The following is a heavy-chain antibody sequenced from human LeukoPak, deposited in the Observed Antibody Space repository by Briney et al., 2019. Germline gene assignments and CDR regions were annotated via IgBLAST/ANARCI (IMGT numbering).Heavy chain of an antibody. Sequence: GGSLRLSCAASGFIFSTYAMGWVRLAPGKGLEWVSSPSGSGGTTYYADSVKGRFSMSRDNSKNTLYLQMNSLRVEDTAVYYCAKGRSGYYSLFDYWGQGTLVTVSS. D-gene: IGHD3-22*01. J-gene: IGHJ4*02. CDR3: AKGRSGYYSLFDY. V-gene: IGHV3-23*01. CDR1: GFIFSTYA. CDR2: PSGSGGTT.